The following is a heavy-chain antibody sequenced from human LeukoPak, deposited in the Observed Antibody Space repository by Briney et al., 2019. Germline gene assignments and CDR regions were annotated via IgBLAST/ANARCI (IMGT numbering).Heavy chain of an antibody. J-gene: IGHJ5*02. D-gene: IGHD6-19*01. Sequence: ASVKVSCKASGGTFSSYAISWVRQAPGQGLEWMGGINPIFGTANYAQKFQGRVTITADESTSTAYMELSSLRSEDTAVYYCARAPYSSGWYGGWFDPWGQGTLVTVSS. V-gene: IGHV1-69*13. CDR1: GGTFSSYA. CDR2: INPIFGTA. CDR3: ARAPYSSGWYGGWFDP.